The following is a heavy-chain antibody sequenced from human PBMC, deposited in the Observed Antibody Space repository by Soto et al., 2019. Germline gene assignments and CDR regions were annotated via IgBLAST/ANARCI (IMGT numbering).Heavy chain of an antibody. CDR3: VRDWESTTQTWGFGDS. D-gene: IGHD1-1*01. Sequence: QVQLVQSGAEVKKPGSSVKVSCKASGGTFSSYTITWVRQAPGQGLEWMGRIIPIFGVTNYAQKFQDRVTINADSSTTTAYMELSRLRSEDTAVYYCVRDWESTTQTWGFGDSWGQGTLVTVSS. CDR1: GGTFSSYT. J-gene: IGHJ4*02. V-gene: IGHV1-69*08. CDR2: IIPIFGVT.